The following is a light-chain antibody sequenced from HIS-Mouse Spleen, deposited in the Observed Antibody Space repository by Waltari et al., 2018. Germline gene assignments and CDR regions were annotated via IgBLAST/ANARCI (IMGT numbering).Light chain of an antibody. CDR2: DDS. J-gene: IGLJ1*01. CDR1: NIGSKS. CDR3: QVWDSSSDHPYV. Sequence: SYVLTQPPSVSVAPGKTARITCGGNNIGSKSVHWYQQKPGQAPVLVVYDDSDRPSGIPERCSCSNAGNTATLTSSRVEAGDEADYYCQVWDSSSDHPYVFGTGTKVTVL. V-gene: IGLV3-21*03.